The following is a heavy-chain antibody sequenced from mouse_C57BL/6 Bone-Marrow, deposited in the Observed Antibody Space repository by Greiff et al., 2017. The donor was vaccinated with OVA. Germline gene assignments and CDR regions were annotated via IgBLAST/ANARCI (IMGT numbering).Heavy chain of an antibody. CDR2: IDPSDSET. Sequence: QVQLQQPGAELVRPGSSVKLSCKASGYTFTSYWMHWVKQRPIQGLEWIGNIDPSDSETHYNQKFKDKATLTVDTSSSTAYMQLSSLTSEDSADYYCAKNGDRVDYGYYVGAMDGWGQGTSVTVAS. V-gene: IGHV1-52*01. CDR1: GYTFTSYW. D-gene: IGHD2-3*01. J-gene: IGHJ4*01. CDR3: AKNGDRVDYGYYVGAMDG.